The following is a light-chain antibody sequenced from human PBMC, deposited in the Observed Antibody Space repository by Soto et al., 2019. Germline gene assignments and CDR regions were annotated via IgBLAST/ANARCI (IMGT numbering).Light chain of an antibody. J-gene: IGKJ2*01. CDR2: GAS. CDR3: QQYNKWPYT. CDR1: QSIGEK. Sequence: EIVMTQSPATLSVCPGERATLSCRASQSIGEKLTWYQQRAGQAPRLLISGASTRATGIPARFSGSGSGTEFTLTISSLQSEDFAVYYCQQYNKWPYTFGQGSKLEIK. V-gene: IGKV3-15*01.